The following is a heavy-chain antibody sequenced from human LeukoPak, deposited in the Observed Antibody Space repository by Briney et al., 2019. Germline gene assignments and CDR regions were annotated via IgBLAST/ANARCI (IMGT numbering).Heavy chain of an antibody. D-gene: IGHD2-15*01. CDR3: ARDGGDCSGDSCYVDY. V-gene: IGHV3-23*01. J-gene: IGHJ4*02. CDR1: GFTFSNYG. Sequence: GGSLRLSCAASGFTFSNYGMNWVRQAPGKGLEWVSGITGNGGTTYYADSVKGRFTISRDNAKNSLYLQMNSLRAEDTALYYCARDGGDCSGDSCYVDYWGQGTLVTVSS. CDR2: ITGNGGTT.